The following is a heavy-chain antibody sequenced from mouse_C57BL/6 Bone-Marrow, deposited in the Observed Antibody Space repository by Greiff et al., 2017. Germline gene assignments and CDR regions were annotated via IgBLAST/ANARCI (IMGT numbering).Heavy chain of an antibody. CDR3: ARMGGWLLRWYFDV. D-gene: IGHD2-3*01. Sequence: VQLQQSGAELVRPGASVKLSCKASGYTFTDYYINWVKQRPGQGLEWIARIYPGSGNTYYNEKFQGKATLTAEKSSSTAYMQLSSLTSEDSAVYFCARMGGWLLRWYFDVWGTGTTVTVSS. J-gene: IGHJ1*03. CDR2: IYPGSGNT. V-gene: IGHV1-76*01. CDR1: GYTFTDYY.